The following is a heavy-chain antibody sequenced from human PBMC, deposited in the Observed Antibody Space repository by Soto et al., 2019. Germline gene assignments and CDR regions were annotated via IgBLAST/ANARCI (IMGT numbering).Heavy chain of an antibody. CDR2: IYYSGST. D-gene: IGHD2-2*01. J-gene: IGHJ6*02. CDR1: GGSISSGGYY. V-gene: IGHV4-31*03. Sequence: SETLSLTCTVSGGSISSGGYYWSWIRQHPGKGLEWIGYIYYSGSTYYNPSLKSRVTISVDTSKNQFSLKLSSVTAADTAVYYCARAYCSSTSCSNGMDVWGQGTTVTVSS. CDR3: ARAYCSSTSCSNGMDV.